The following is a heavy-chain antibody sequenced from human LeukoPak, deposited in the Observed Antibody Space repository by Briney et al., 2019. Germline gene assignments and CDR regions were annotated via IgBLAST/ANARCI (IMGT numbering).Heavy chain of an antibody. J-gene: IGHJ4*02. D-gene: IGHD3-10*01. CDR1: GFTFSSYA. CDR3: AKVPPYYYGSGYEYYFDY. Sequence: GGSLRLSCAASGFTFSSYAMSWVRQAPGRGLEWVSGISGSGGGSYYADSVKGRFTISRDNSKKTLYLQMNSLRAEDTAVYYCAKVPPYYYGSGYEYYFDYWGQGTLVTVSS. CDR2: ISGSGGGS. V-gene: IGHV3-23*01.